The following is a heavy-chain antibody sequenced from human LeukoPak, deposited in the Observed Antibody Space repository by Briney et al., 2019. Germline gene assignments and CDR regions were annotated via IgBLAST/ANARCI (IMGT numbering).Heavy chain of an antibody. CDR2: IYTSGST. CDR3: TSTIYCSSTSCTTKSHFDY. J-gene: IGHJ4*02. CDR1: GGSISSYY. Sequence: PSETLSLTCTVSGGSISSYYWSWIRQPAGKGLEWIGRIYTSGSTNYNPSLKSRVTMSVDTSKNQFSLKLSSVTAADTAVYYCTSTIYCSSTSCTTKSHFDYWGQGTLVTVSS. V-gene: IGHV4-4*07. D-gene: IGHD2-2*01.